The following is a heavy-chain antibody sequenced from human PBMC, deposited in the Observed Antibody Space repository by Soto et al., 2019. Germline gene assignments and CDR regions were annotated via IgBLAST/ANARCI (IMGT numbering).Heavy chain of an antibody. V-gene: IGHV1-69*12. Sequence: QVQLVQSGAEVKKPGSSVKVSCKASGGTFSSYAIDWVRQAPGQGLEWMGGIIPIFGTADYAQKFQGRVTXXADESTSTASLELSSLRSEATAVYYCARGQTGGGWGYYFDYWGQGTLVTVSS. CDR3: ARGQTGGGWGYYFDY. D-gene: IGHD3-16*01. J-gene: IGHJ4*02. CDR2: IIPIFGTA. CDR1: GGTFSSYA.